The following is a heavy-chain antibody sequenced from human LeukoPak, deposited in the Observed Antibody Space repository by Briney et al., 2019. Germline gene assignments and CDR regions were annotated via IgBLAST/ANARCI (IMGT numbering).Heavy chain of an antibody. D-gene: IGHD3-10*01. J-gene: IGHJ5*02. CDR1: GASSRHN. Sequence: SETLSLTCTISGASSRHNWSWIRQPPGKGLEWIGDIYYSGSTKYNPSLKSRVTISVDASKNQFSLKLTSVTAADTAVYYCARLFAYGSGSYCRPDETVGFDPWGQGTLVTVSS. CDR2: IYYSGST. V-gene: IGHV4-59*08. CDR3: ARLFAYGSGSYCRPDETVGFDP.